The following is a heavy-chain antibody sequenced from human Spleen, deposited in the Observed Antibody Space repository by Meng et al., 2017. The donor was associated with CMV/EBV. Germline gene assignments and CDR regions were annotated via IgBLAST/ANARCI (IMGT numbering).Heavy chain of an antibody. Sequence: GESLKISCAASGFTFSNNWMSWVRQAPGKGLEWVASIKKDGSEEYYVDSVKGRFTISRDNSKNTLYLQMNSLRAEDTAVYYCARDGSGWYLFYYYYYGMDVWGQGTTVTVSS. CDR3: ARDGSGWYLFYYYYYGMDV. CDR2: IKKDGSEE. CDR1: GFTFSNNW. V-gene: IGHV3-7*01. J-gene: IGHJ6*02. D-gene: IGHD6-19*01.